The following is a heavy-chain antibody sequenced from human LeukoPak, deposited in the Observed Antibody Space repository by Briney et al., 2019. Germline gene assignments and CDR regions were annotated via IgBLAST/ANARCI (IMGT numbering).Heavy chain of an antibody. CDR2: INPDSGGT. Sequence: GASVKLTCKASGYTFTGYYMHWVRQAPGQGLEWMGWINPDSGGTNFAQKFQGRVTMTRDTSISTAYMELSRLRSDDTAVYYCGRDSRDSLDHWGQGTLVTVSS. CDR3: GRDSRDSLDH. J-gene: IGHJ4*02. V-gene: IGHV1-2*02. CDR1: GYTFTGYY. D-gene: IGHD6-6*01.